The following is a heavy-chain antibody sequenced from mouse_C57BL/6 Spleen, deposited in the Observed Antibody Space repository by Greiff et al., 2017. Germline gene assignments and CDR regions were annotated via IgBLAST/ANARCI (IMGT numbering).Heavy chain of an antibody. V-gene: IGHV1-80*01. CDR3: ARSGYYDYDEAWFAY. CDR2: IYPGDGDT. D-gene: IGHD2-4*01. Sequence: VQLQQSGAELVKPGASVKISCKASGYAFSSYWMNWVKQRPGKGLEWIGQIYPGDGDTNYNGKFKGKATLTADKSSSTAYMQLSSLTSEDSAVYFCARSGYYDYDEAWFAYWGQGTLVTVSA. CDR1: GYAFSSYW. J-gene: IGHJ3*01.